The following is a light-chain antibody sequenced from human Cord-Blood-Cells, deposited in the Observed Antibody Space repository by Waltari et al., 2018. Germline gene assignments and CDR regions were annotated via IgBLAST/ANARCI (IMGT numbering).Light chain of an antibody. V-gene: IGLV2-14*03. Sequence: QSALTQPASVSGSPGQSITISCTGTSSDVGGYNYVSWYQQHPGKAPKLMIYDVSNRASGVSKRVAGSKSGNTASLTICGLQAEDEADYYCSSYTSSSWVFGGGTKLTVL. CDR2: DVS. J-gene: IGLJ3*02. CDR1: SSDVGGYNY. CDR3: SSYTSSSWV.